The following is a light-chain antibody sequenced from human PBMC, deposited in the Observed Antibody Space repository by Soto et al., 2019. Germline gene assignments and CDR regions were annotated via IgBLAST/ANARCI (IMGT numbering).Light chain of an antibody. CDR1: QSVSSS. CDR2: GAS. J-gene: IGKJ1*01. Sequence: EMVMTQSPATLSVSPGERATLSCRASQSVSSSLAWYQRKPGQAPRLLIYGASTRATGIPARFSGSGSGTDFTLTISSLQSEDFAVYFCQQYNNWPRTFGQGTKVDIK. CDR3: QQYNNWPRT. V-gene: IGKV3-15*01.